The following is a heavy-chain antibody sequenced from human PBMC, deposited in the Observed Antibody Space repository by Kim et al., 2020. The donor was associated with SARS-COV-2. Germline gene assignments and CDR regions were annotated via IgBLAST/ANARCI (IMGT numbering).Heavy chain of an antibody. V-gene: IGHV4-39*01. Sequence: SETLSLTCTVSGGSISSSSYYWGWIRQPPGKGLEWIGSIYYSGSTYYNPSLKSRVTISVDTSKNQFSLKLSSVTAADTAVYYCASRRVGAFFLGPLTGFDYWGQGTLVTVSS. CDR1: GGSISSSSYY. D-gene: IGHD1-26*01. CDR3: ASRRVGAFFLGPLTGFDY. CDR2: IYYSGST. J-gene: IGHJ4*02.